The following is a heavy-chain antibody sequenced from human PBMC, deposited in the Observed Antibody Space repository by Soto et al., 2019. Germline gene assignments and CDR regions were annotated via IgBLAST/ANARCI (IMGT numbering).Heavy chain of an antibody. CDR2: IKQDGSEK. CDR3: ARGFNSALDI. CDR1: GFIFSSYW. J-gene: IGHJ3*02. Sequence: EVQLVESGGGLVQPGGSLRLSCAATGFIFSSYWMSWVRQAPGKGLEWVANIKQDGSEKYYVDSAKGRFTISRDNANNSLHLQMNSLRAEDTAVYYCARGFNSALDIWGQGKMVTVSS. V-gene: IGHV3-7*01.